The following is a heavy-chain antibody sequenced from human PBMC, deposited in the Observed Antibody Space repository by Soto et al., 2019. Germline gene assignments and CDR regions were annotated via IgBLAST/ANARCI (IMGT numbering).Heavy chain of an antibody. D-gene: IGHD6-19*01. CDR3: AREGSGRVY. CDR2: IYNSGST. Sequence: QVQLQESGPGLVKPSETLSLTCTVSGGSISSYYWNWIRQPPGKGLEWIGYIYNSGSTDYNPSLKSRVTISVDTSKNQFSLKLRSVTAADTAVYYCAREGSGRVYWGQGTLVTVSS. CDR1: GGSISSYY. J-gene: IGHJ4*02. V-gene: IGHV4-59*01.